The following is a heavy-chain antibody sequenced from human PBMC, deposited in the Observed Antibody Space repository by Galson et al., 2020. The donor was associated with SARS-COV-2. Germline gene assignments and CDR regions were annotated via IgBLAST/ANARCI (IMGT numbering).Heavy chain of an antibody. V-gene: IGHV4-59*01. Sequence: SETLSLTCTVSGGSISSYYWSWIRQPPGKGLEWIGYIYYSGSTNYNPSLKSQVTISVDTSKNQFSLKLSSVTAADTAVYYCARDYGSGSSLFDYWGQGTLVTVSS. CDR3: ARDYGSGSSLFDY. D-gene: IGHD3-10*01. CDR1: GGSISSYY. CDR2: IYYSGST. J-gene: IGHJ4*02.